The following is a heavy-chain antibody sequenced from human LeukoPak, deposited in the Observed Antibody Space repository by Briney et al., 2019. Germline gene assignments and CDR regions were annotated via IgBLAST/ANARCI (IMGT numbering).Heavy chain of an antibody. CDR2: IGNKVNTYTT. CDR3: TRRRFYFDY. V-gene: IGHV3-72*01. Sequence: GGSLRLSCAASGFTFSDHYMDWVRQAPGKGLEWVGRIGNKVNTYTTEYAASVKGRFTISRDDSKNSLYRQMNSLKTEDTAVYYCTRRRFYFDYWGQGTLVTVSS. CDR1: GFTFSDHY. J-gene: IGHJ4*02.